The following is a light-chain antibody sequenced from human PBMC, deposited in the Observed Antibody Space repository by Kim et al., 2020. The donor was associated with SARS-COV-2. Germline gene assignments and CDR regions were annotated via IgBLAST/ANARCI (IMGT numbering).Light chain of an antibody. CDR3: QNYHSGPPIT. V-gene: IGKV1-27*01. J-gene: IGKJ5*01. CDR2: AAS. CDR1: QGISND. Sequence: DIQMTQSPSSLSASVGDRVTITCRASQGISNDLAWYQHKPGKAPKLLIYAASSLQSGVPSRFSGSGSGTDFTLTISSLQPDDFATYYCQNYHSGPPITFGQGTRLEIK.